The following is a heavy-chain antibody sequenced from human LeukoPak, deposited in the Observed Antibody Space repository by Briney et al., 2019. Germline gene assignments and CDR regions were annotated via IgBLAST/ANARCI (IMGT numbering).Heavy chain of an antibody. CDR1: GFTFSTSW. CDR3: AKDRDYTTYGYYFDY. Sequence: GGSLRLSCAASGFTFSTSWMHWVRQAPGKGLVWVSGIGAGGTFTYYADSVKGRFTISRDNSRNTLYLQMNSLRADDTAVYYCAKDRDYTTYGYYFDYWGQGTLVTVSS. J-gene: IGHJ4*02. V-gene: IGHV3-23*01. CDR2: IGAGGTFT. D-gene: IGHD4-11*01.